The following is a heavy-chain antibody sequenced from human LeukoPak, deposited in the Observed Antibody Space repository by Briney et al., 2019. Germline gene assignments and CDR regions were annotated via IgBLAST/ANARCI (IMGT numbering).Heavy chain of an antibody. CDR2: ISYDGSNK. V-gene: IGHV3-30-3*01. CDR1: GFTFSNYA. Sequence: GGSLRLSCAASGFTFSNYAMHWVRQAPGKGLEWVAVISYDGSNKYYADSVKGRFTISRDNSKNTLYLQMNSLRAEDTAVYYCARDKAREQQWLDIYDYWGQGTLVTVSS. D-gene: IGHD6-19*01. J-gene: IGHJ4*02. CDR3: ARDKAREQQWLDIYDY.